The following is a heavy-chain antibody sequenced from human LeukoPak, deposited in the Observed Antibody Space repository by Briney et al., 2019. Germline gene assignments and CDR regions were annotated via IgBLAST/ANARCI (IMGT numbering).Heavy chain of an antibody. CDR1: GYTLTELS. D-gene: IGHD1-26*01. V-gene: IGHV1-24*01. J-gene: IGHJ4*02. Sequence: ASVTVSCKVSGYTLTELSMHWVRQAPGKGIEWMGGFDPEDGETIYAQKFQGRVTMTEDTSIDTAYMELSSLRSEDTAVYYCATERSGSAHGDYDYFDYWGQGTLVTVSS. CDR2: FDPEDGET. CDR3: ATERSGSAHGDYDYFDY.